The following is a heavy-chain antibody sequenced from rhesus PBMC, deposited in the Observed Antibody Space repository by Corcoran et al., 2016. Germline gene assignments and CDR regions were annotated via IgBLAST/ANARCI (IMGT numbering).Heavy chain of an antibody. CDR3: ASSVDTATVAFDY. J-gene: IGHJ4*01. CDR1: GGSISSSY. D-gene: IGHD5-12*01. V-gene: IGHV4-169*02. Sequence: QLQLQESGPGLVKPSETLSVTCAVTGGSISSSYWSRIRQAPGKGLEWVGYIYGSGSSTNYDPSLKSRVTLSVDTSKNQLSLKLSSVTAADTAVYYCASSVDTATVAFDYWGQGVLVTVSS. CDR2: IYGSGSST.